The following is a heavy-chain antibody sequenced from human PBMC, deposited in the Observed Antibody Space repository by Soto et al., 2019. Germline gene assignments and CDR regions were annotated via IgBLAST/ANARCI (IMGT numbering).Heavy chain of an antibody. V-gene: IGHV3-30-3*01. Sequence: GESLKISCAASGFTFSSYAMHWVRQAPGKGLEWVAVISYDGSNKYYADSVKGRFTISRDNSKNTLYLQMNSLRAEDTAVYYCARPQQLVPETVTNYFDYWGQGTLVTVSS. D-gene: IGHD6-13*01. CDR3: ARPQQLVPETVTNYFDY. J-gene: IGHJ4*02. CDR1: GFTFSSYA. CDR2: ISYDGSNK.